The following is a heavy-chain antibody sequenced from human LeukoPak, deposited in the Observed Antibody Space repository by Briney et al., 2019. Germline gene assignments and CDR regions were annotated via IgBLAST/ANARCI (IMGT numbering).Heavy chain of an antibody. CDR1: GFTFSSYA. CDR2: ISYDGSNK. V-gene: IGHV3-30*01. CDR3: ARDVHNYGLDY. D-gene: IGHD3-10*01. J-gene: IGHJ4*02. Sequence: GGSLRLSCAASGFTFSSYAMHWVRQAPGRGLEWVAVISYDGSNKYYADSVKGRFTISRDNSKNTLYLRMNSLRAEDTAVYYCARDVHNYGLDYWGQGTLVTVSS.